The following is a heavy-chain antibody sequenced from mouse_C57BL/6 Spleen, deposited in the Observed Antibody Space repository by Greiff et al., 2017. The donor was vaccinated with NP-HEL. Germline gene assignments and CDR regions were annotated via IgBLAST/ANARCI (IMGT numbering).Heavy chain of an antibody. Sequence: QVQLQQSGAELVKPGASVKISCKASGYTFTDYYINWVKQRPGQGLEWIGKIGPGSGSTYYNEKFKGKATFTADTSSNTAYMQLSSLTTEDSAIYYCAGRVTYGNYGFAYWGQGTLVTVSA. CDR3: AGRVTYGNYGFAY. CDR1: GYTFTDYY. CDR2: IGPGSGST. J-gene: IGHJ3*01. V-gene: IGHV1-77*01. D-gene: IGHD2-1*01.